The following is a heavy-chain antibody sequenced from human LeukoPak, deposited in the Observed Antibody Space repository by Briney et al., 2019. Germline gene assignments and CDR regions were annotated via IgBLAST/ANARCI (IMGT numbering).Heavy chain of an antibody. CDR1: GFTFSSYA. V-gene: IGHV3-23*01. CDR2: ISGSGGST. J-gene: IGHJ4*02. CDR3: AKDWYYYDSSGSLDY. D-gene: IGHD3-22*01. Sequence: PGGSLRLSCAASGFTFSSYAMSWVRQAPGKGLEWVSAISGSGGSTYYADSVKGRFTISRDNSKNTLYLQMNSLRAEDTAVYYCAKDWYYYDSSGSLDYWGQGTLVTVSS.